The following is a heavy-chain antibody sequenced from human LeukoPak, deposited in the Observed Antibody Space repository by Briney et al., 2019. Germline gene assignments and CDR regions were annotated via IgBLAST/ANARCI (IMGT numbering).Heavy chain of an antibody. CDR2: ISSSSSNI. CDR1: GFTFSAYS. CDR3: AISFYGSGRVGAFDI. Sequence: PGGSLRLSCATSGFTFSAYSMNWVRQAPGKGLEWVSCISSSSSNIYYADSVKGRFTISRDNAKNSLYLQMNSLRAEDTALYYCAISFYGSGRVGAFDIWGQGTMVTVSS. D-gene: IGHD3-10*01. V-gene: IGHV3-21*04. J-gene: IGHJ3*02.